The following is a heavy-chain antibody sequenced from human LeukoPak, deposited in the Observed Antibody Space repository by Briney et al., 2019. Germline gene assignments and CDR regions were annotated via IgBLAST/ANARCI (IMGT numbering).Heavy chain of an antibody. D-gene: IGHD3-3*01. V-gene: IGHV4-34*01. Sequence: SETLSLTCAVYGGSFSGYYWSWIRQPPGKGLEWIGEINHSGSTNYNPSLKSRVTISVDTSKNQFSLKLSSVTAADTAVYYCARVAHYDFWSGYYMDVWGKGTTVTVCS. CDR3: ARVAHYDFWSGYYMDV. J-gene: IGHJ6*03. CDR2: INHSGST. CDR1: GGSFSGYY.